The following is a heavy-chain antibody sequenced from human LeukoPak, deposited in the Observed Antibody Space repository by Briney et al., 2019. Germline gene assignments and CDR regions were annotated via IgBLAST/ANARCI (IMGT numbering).Heavy chain of an antibody. CDR3: ARVRDGYNDAYDI. Sequence: GASVKVSCKASGYTFSNYYIHWVRQAPGQGLEWMGIIGGSTNYAQKFQGRVTMTRDTSTSTVYMELSSLRSEDTAVYYCARVRDGYNDAYDIWAKGQWSPSIQ. CDR2: IGGST. CDR1: GYTFSNYY. D-gene: IGHD5-24*01. V-gene: IGHV1-46*01. J-gene: IGHJ3*02.